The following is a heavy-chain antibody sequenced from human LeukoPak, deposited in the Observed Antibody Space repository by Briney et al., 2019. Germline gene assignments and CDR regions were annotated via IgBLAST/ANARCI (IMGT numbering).Heavy chain of an antibody. CDR3: ARAHYYGSGSYSLNWFDP. V-gene: IGHV5-51*01. J-gene: IGHJ5*02. D-gene: IGHD3-10*01. CDR1: GYSFTSYW. CDR2: IYPGDSDT. Sequence: GKSLKISCKGSGYSFTSYWIGWVRQMPGKGLEWMGIIYPGDSDTRYSPSFQGQVTISADKSISTAYLQWSSLKASDTAMYYCARAHYYGSGSYSLNWFDPWGQGTLVTVSS.